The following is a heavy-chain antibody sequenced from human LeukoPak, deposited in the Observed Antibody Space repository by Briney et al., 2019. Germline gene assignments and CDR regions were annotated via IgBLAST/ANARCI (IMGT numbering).Heavy chain of an antibody. D-gene: IGHD2-2*01. CDR1: GFTFSDYY. V-gene: IGHV3-11*01. J-gene: IGHJ4*02. Sequence: GGSLRLSCAASGFTFSDYYMSWIRQAPGEGLEWVSYISSSGSTRYYADSVKGRFTISRDNAKNSLYLQMNSLRAEDTAVYYCARDGVPATRKTPYYFDYWGQGTLVTVSS. CDR2: ISSSGSTR. CDR3: ARDGVPATRKTPYYFDY.